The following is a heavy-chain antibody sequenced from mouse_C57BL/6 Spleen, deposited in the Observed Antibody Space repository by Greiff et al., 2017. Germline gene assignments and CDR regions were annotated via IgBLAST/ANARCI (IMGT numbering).Heavy chain of an antibody. D-gene: IGHD4-1*01. J-gene: IGHJ3*01. CDR3: ARPWDGGFAY. CDR2: IYPSDSET. V-gene: IGHV1-61*01. CDR1: GYTFTSYW. Sequence: VQLQQPGAELVRPGSSVKLSCKASGYTFTSYWMDWVKQRPGQGLEWIGNIYPSDSETHYNQKFKDKATLTVDKSSSTAYMQLSSLTSEDSAVYYCARPWDGGFAYWGQGTLVTVSA.